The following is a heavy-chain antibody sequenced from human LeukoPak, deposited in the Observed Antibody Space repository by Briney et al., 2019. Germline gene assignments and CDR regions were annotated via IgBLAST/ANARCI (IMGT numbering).Heavy chain of an antibody. V-gene: IGHV4-39*01. J-gene: IGHJ4*02. Sequence: PSETLSLTCTVSGDSIGSTTYYRGWLRQPPGKGLEWIGKIYYSGSTYNNPSLKSRVTISVDTSKNQFSLKLSSVTAADTAVYYCARPATATGSWGYFDYWGQGTLVTVSS. CDR3: ARPATATGSWGYFDY. D-gene: IGHD7-27*01. CDR1: GDSIGSTTYY. CDR2: IYYSGST.